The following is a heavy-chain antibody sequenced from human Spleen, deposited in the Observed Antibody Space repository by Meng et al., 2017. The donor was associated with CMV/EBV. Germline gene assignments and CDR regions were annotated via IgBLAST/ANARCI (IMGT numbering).Heavy chain of an antibody. Sequence: ASVKVSCKVFGHTLIELPMHWVRQAPGKGLEWLGGFDLQVGETVYAQKFQGRVTMTGDTSTDTAYMEMSSLESEDTAIYYCATDAERTVTATALDYWGQGTLVTVSS. CDR3: ATDAERTVTATALDY. V-gene: IGHV1-24*01. D-gene: IGHD2-21*02. J-gene: IGHJ4*02. CDR2: FDLQVGET. CDR1: GHTLIELP.